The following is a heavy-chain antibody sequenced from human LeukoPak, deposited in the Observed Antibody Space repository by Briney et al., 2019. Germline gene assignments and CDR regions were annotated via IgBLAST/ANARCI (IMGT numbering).Heavy chain of an antibody. CDR1: GGSISSYY. CDR2: IYYSGST. J-gene: IGHJ3*02. CDR3: ARVGLEDAFDI. V-gene: IGHV4-59*12. D-gene: IGHD3-22*01. Sequence: SETLSLTCTVSGGSISSYYWSWIRQPPGKGLEWIGYIYYSGSTYYNPSLKSRVTISVDTSKNQFSLKLSSVTAADTAVYYCARVGLEDAFDIWGQGTMVTVSS.